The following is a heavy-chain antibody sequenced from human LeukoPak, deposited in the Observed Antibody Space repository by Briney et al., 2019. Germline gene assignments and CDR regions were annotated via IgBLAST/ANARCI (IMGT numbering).Heavy chain of an antibody. CDR2: IYYSGST. J-gene: IGHJ4*02. V-gene: IGHV4-59*01. D-gene: IGHD3-9*01. Sequence: SETLSLTCTVTGGSISSYYWSWIRQPPGKGLEWIGYIYYSGSTNYNPSLKSRVTISVDTSKNQFSLKLSSVTAADTAVYYCARVNTYYDILTGLDYWGQGTLVTVSS. CDR3: ARVNTYYDILTGLDY. CDR1: GGSISSYY.